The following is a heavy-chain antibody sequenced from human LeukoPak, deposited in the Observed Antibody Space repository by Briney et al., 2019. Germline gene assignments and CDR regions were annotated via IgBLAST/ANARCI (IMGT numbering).Heavy chain of an antibody. D-gene: IGHD3-22*01. CDR1: AFTFSSYG. CDR2: IWYDGSNK. J-gene: IGHJ4*02. Sequence: GGSLRLSCAASAFTFSSYGMHWVRQAPGKGLEWVAVIWYDGSNKYYADSVKGRFTISRDNSKNTLYLQMNSLRAEDTAVYYCARDGYYYDSSGYFDYWGQGTLVTVSS. CDR3: ARDGYYYDSSGYFDY. V-gene: IGHV3-33*08.